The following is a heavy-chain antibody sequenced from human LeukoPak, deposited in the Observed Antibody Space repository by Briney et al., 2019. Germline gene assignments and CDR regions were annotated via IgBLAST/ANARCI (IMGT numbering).Heavy chain of an antibody. CDR2: IYGNGGGT. Sequence: PGGSLRLSCAATGFTFTPYTMNWVRQAPGKGLEWVSAIYGNGGGTSYVDSVKGRFTISRDNSKNSLYLQMNSLTPEDTALYYCAKLGVRSSAGADYWGQGTLVTVSS. D-gene: IGHD6-19*01. CDR3: AKLGVRSSAGADY. J-gene: IGHJ4*02. V-gene: IGHV3-23*01. CDR1: GFTFTPYT.